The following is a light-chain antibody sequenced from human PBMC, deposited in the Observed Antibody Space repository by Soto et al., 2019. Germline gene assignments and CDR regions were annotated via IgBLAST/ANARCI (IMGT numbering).Light chain of an antibody. J-gene: IGLJ1*01. V-gene: IGLV1-51*01. CDR3: GTWHSDSYV. Sequence: QSVLTQPPSVSAAPGQKVTIPCSGGSSNIGSNDVCWYQQVPGTAPKVLIYDNNKRPSGIPDRFSGSKSGTSATLGISGLQTWDEADYYCGTWHSDSYVFGSGTRSQS. CDR2: DNN. CDR1: SSNIGSND.